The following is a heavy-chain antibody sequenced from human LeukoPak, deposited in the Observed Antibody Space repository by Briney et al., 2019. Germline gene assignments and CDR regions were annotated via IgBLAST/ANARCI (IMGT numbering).Heavy chain of an antibody. Sequence: PGGSLRLSCAASGFTFSSYAISWVRQAPGQGLEWMGGIIPIFGTANYAQKFQGRVTITADKSTSTAYMELSSLRSEDTAVYYCARGDCSGGSCYLGYYYYYMDVWGKGTTVTVSS. CDR1: GFTFSSYA. D-gene: IGHD2-15*01. CDR3: ARGDCSGGSCYLGYYYYYMDV. J-gene: IGHJ6*03. V-gene: IGHV1-69*06. CDR2: IIPIFGTA.